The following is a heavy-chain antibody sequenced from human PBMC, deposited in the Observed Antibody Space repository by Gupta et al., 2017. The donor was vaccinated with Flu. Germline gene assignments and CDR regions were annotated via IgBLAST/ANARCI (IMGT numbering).Heavy chain of an antibody. D-gene: IGHD2-15*01. Sequence: EVQLVESGGGLVQPGGSLRLSCAASGFIFSSYWMSWVRQAPGKGLEWVANIKQDGSEEYYVDSVKGRFTISRDNAKNSLSLQMDSLRAEDTALYYCARACTSSGEMDSWGQGTLVTVSS. CDR3: ARACTSSGEMDS. V-gene: IGHV3-7*04. J-gene: IGHJ4*02. CDR2: IKQDGSEE. CDR1: GFIFSSYW.